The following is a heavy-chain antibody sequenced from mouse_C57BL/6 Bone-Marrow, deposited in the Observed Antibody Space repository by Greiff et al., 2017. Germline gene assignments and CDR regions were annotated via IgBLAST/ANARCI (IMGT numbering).Heavy chain of an antibody. CDR3: ARPSYDDRCYGYCDV. D-gene: IGHD2-3*01. CDR1: GFTFSDYG. V-gene: IGHV5-17*01. J-gene: IGHJ1*03. CDR2: ISSGSSTI. Sequence: EVQLVESGGGLVKPGGSLKLSCAASGFTFSDYGMHWVRQAPEKGLEWVAYISSGSSTIYYADTVKGRFTISRDNANNTLYLQVNSLRSEDTAMYYWARPSYDDRCYGYCDVWGTGTTVTVSS.